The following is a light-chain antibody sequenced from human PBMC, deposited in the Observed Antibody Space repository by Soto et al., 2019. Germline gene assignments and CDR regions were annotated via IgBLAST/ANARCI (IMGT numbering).Light chain of an antibody. CDR1: SGHSSYA. CDR3: QPWGTGIRVV. Sequence: QPVLTQSPSASASLGASVKLTCTLSSGHSSYAIAWHQQQPEKGPRYLMKLNSDGSHSKGDGIPDCFSGSSSGAERYLTISSLQSEDEADYYCQPWGTGIRVVFGGGTKLTVL. CDR2: LNSDGSH. V-gene: IGLV4-69*01. J-gene: IGLJ2*01.